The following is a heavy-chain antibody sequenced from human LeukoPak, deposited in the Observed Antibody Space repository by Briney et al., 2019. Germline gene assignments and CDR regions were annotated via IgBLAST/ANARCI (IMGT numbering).Heavy chain of an antibody. J-gene: IGHJ4*02. D-gene: IGHD4-23*01. Sequence: PGGSLRLSCAASGFTFSSYAMSWVRQAPGKGLEWVSAISGSGGSTYYADSVKGRFTISRDNSKNTLNLQMNSLRAEDTAVYYCAKDLGGGLRWDMFDYWGQGTLVTVSS. V-gene: IGHV3-23*01. CDR2: ISGSGGST. CDR1: GFTFSSYA. CDR3: AKDLGGGLRWDMFDY.